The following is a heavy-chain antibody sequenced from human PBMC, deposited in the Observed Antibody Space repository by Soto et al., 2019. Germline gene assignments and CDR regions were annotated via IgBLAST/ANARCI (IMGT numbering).Heavy chain of an antibody. CDR2: IKTDGSIT. D-gene: IGHD1-7*01. V-gene: IGHV3-74*01. J-gene: IGHJ4*02. CDR1: GFTFSSYW. Sequence: EVQLVESGGGLVQPGGSLRLSCAASGFTFSSYWMYWVRQAPGKGLVWVSRIKTDGSITSYADSVKGRFTVSRDNARDMLYLQMNSLRAEDTAVYYCAKDMNSVPEYWGLGTLVTVSS. CDR3: AKDMNSVPEY.